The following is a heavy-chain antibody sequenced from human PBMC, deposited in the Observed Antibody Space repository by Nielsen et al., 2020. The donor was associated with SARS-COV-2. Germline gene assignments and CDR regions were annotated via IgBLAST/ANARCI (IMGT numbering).Heavy chain of an antibody. V-gene: IGHV6-1*01. CDR2: TYYGSKWYN. Sequence: SQTLSLTCAISGDSVSSSSAAWNWLRQSPSRGLEWLGRTYYGSKWYNDYAVSVKSRITINPDTSKNQFSLHLNSVTPEDTAVYYCARARGAYGDYYYYYYTDVWGKGTTVTVSS. CDR1: GDSVSSSSAA. J-gene: IGHJ6*03. CDR3: ARARGAYGDYYYYYYTDV. D-gene: IGHD4-17*01.